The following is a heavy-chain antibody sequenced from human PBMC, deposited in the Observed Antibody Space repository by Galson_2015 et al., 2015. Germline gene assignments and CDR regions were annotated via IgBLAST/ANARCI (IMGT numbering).Heavy chain of an antibody. CDR3: ARDGPGVLRFLDV. J-gene: IGHJ6*04. V-gene: IGHV3-48*02. Sequence: SLRLSCAASGFTFRDYSMNWVRQAPGKGLEWISYISNGGSTIYYADSVKGRFTISRDNAKNSLYLQMNSLRDEDTAVYYCARDGPGVLRFLDVWAKGTPVPVPS. D-gene: IGHD3-3*01. CDR1: GFTFRDYS. CDR2: ISNGGSTI.